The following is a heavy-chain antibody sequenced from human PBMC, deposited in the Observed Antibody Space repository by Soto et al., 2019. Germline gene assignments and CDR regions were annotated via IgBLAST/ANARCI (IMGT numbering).Heavy chain of an antibody. D-gene: IGHD1-26*01. Sequence: GSLIVSCVASGFRFGTYSMTLVRQVPGKGLEWVSTISGGIGSTFYADSVKGRFTISRDISKKMLFLHMNGLRGEDTGTYYCAKGAARYFDYWGRGTLVTVSS. CDR1: GFRFGTYS. CDR3: AKGAARYFDY. V-gene: IGHV3-23*01. J-gene: IGHJ4*02. CDR2: ISGGIGST.